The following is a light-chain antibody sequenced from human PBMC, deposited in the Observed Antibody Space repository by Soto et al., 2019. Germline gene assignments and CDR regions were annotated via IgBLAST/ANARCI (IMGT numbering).Light chain of an antibody. CDR2: EVS. J-gene: IGLJ1*01. CDR3: SSYIVSSTYV. Sequence: QSALTQPASVSGSPGQSITISCTGTSSDIGAYNYVSWYQQHPGKVPKLIIYEVSNRPSGVSDRFSGSKSGNTASLTISGLQAEDEADYYCSSYIVSSTYVFGTGTQLTVL. CDR1: SSDIGAYNY. V-gene: IGLV2-14*01.